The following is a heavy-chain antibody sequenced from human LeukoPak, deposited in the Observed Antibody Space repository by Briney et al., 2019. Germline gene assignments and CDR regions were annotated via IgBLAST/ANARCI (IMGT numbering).Heavy chain of an antibody. V-gene: IGHV3-23*01. Sequence: GGSLRLSCAASGFTFSSYAMSWVRQAPGKGLEWVSAISGSGGGTYYADSVKGRFTISRDNSKNTLYLQMNSLRAEDTAVYYCAKVEEVTIFGAIKTNWFDPWGQGTLVTVSS. D-gene: IGHD3-3*01. CDR2: ISGSGGGT. J-gene: IGHJ5*02. CDR1: GFTFSSYA. CDR3: AKVEEVTIFGAIKTNWFDP.